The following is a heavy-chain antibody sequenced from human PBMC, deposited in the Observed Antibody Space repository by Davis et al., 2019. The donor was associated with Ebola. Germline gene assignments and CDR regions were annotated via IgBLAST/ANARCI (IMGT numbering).Heavy chain of an antibody. CDR3: AKDLRGVNYYYYGMDV. CDR2: ISWNSGSI. CDR1: GFTFSSYA. Sequence: SLKISCAASGFTFSSYAMSWVRQAPGKGLEWVSGISWNSGSIGYADSVKGRFTISRDNAKNSLYLQMNSLRAEDTALYYCAKDLRGVNYYYYGMDVWGQGTTVTVSS. J-gene: IGHJ6*02. V-gene: IGHV3-9*01. D-gene: IGHD2-8*01.